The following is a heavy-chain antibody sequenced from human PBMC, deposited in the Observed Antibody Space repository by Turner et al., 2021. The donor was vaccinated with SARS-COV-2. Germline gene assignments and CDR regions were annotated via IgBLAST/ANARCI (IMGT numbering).Heavy chain of an antibody. CDR1: GYTFTGYY. J-gene: IGHJ4*02. CDR3: ATDTYGTL. V-gene: IGHV1-2*02. CDR2: INPNSGDT. Sequence: QVQLVQSGAEVKKPGASVKVSCKASGYTFTGYYMHWVRQALGRGLEWMGWINPNSGDTNYAQKFQGRVTMTRDTSSSTAYMELSRLRSDGTAVYYCATDTYGTLWGQGTLVTVSS. D-gene: IGHD3-10*01.